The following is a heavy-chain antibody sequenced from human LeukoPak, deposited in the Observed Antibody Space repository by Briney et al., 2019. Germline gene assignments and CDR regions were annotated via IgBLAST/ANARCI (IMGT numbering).Heavy chain of an antibody. V-gene: IGHV1-46*03. Sequence: ASVKVSYKASGYTFTNYYMHWVRQAPGQGLEWMGIINPSGGSTSYAQKFQGRVTMTSDTSTSTVYMELSSLRSEDTAVCYCAREVSMVRGVIIVNWFDPWVQGTLVSVSS. D-gene: IGHD3-10*01. J-gene: IGHJ5*02. CDR2: INPSGGST. CDR3: AREVSMVRGVIIVNWFDP. CDR1: GYTFTNYY.